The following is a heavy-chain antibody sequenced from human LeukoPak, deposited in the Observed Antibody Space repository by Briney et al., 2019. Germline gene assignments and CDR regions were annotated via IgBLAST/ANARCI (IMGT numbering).Heavy chain of an antibody. CDR3: AREEVAGPYFDY. V-gene: IGHV4-34*01. CDR2: INHSGST. Sequence: PSETLSLTCAVYGRSFSGYYWSWIRQPPGKGLEWIGEINHSGSTNYNPSLKSRVTISVDTSKNQFSLKLSSVTAADTAVYYCAREEVAGPYFDYWGQGTLVTVSS. D-gene: IGHD6-19*01. CDR1: GRSFSGYY. J-gene: IGHJ4*02.